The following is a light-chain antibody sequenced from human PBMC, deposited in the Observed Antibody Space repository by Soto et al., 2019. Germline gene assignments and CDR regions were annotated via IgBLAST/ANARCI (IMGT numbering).Light chain of an antibody. Sequence: QSALTQPASVSGSPGQSITISCTGTNNDVGSFNLVSWYQQHPVKAPKLIIYEVSNRPSGVSNRFSGSKSGNTASLTISGLQAEDEADYYCSSYTSSSTLFVFGTGTKVTVL. CDR3: SSYTSSSTLFV. CDR1: NNDVGSFNL. V-gene: IGLV2-14*02. J-gene: IGLJ1*01. CDR2: EVS.